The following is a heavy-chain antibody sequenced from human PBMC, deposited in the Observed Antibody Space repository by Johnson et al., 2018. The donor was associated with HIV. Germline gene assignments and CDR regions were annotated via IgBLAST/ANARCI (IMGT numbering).Heavy chain of an antibody. D-gene: IGHD3-10*01. CDR2: ISYDGSNK. V-gene: IGHV3-30*04. CDR3: ARESPSGGGNDAFDI. J-gene: IGHJ3*02. CDR1: GFTFSSYA. Sequence: QVQLVESGGGVVQPGRSLRLSCAASGFTFSSYAMHWVRQAPGKGLEWVAVISYDGSNKYYADSVNGRFTISRDNSKNTLYLQMNGLRAEDTAVYYCARESPSGGGNDAFDIWGQGTMVTVSS.